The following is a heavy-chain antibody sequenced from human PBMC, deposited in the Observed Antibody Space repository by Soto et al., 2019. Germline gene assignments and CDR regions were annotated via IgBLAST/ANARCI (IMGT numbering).Heavy chain of an antibody. Sequence: PGGSLRLSCAASGFTFSSYAMHWVRQAPGKGLEWVAVISYDGSNKYYADSVKGRFTISRDNSKNTLYLQMNSLRAEDTAVYYCARDVYYDFWMTSAWSQGDYGMDVWGQGTTVTVSS. V-gene: IGHV3-30-3*01. CDR1: GFTFSSYA. CDR2: ISYDGSNK. CDR3: ARDVYYDFWMTSAWSQGDYGMDV. J-gene: IGHJ6*02. D-gene: IGHD3-3*01.